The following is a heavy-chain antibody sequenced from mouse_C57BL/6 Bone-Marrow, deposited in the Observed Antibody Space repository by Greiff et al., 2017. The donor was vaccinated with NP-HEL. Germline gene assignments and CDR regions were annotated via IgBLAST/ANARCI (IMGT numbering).Heavy chain of an antibody. CDR1: GYTFTDYN. CDR2: INPNNGGT. V-gene: IGHV1-22*01. J-gene: IGHJ2*01. CDR3: ARWNYSNYPLFDY. D-gene: IGHD2-5*01. Sequence: EVKLQESGPELVKPGASVKMSCKASGYTFTDYNMHWVKQSHGKSLEWIGYINPNNGGTSYNQKFKGKATLTVNKSSSTAYMELRSLTSEDSAVYYCARWNYSNYPLFDYWGQGTTLTVSS.